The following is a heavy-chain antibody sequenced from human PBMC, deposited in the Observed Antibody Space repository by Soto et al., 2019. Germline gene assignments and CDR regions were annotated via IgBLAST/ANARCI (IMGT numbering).Heavy chain of an antibody. D-gene: IGHD3-16*02. V-gene: IGHV3-30*18. Sequence: GGSLRLSCAASGFTFSSYGMHWVRQAPGKGLEWVAVISYDGSNKYYADSVKGRFTISRDNSKNTLYLQMNSLRAEDTAVYYCAKGTYDYVWGSYRPSEAFDIWGQGTMVTVSS. CDR2: ISYDGSNK. CDR3: AKGTYDYVWGSYRPSEAFDI. J-gene: IGHJ3*02. CDR1: GFTFSSYG.